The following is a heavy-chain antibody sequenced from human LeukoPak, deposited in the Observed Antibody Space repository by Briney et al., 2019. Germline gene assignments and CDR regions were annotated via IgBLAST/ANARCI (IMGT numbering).Heavy chain of an antibody. CDR1: GFTFSSYT. D-gene: IGHD2-2*01. Sequence: GGSLRLSCAASGFTFSSYTMTWVRQAPGKGLEWVSAISGPGGLTDYADAVKGRFTISRDNSKNTLYLQMNSLRAEDTATYYCAKGESDIVVVPAADAFDIWGQGTIVIVSS. J-gene: IGHJ3*02. CDR2: ISGPGGLT. V-gene: IGHV3-23*01. CDR3: AKGESDIVVVPAADAFDI.